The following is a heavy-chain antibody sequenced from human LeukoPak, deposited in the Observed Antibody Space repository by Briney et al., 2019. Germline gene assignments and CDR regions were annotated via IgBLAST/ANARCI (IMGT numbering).Heavy chain of an antibody. Sequence: PSGGSLRLSCAASGFTFRSYAMSWVRQAPGKGLEWVSLISGSGGGTYYADSVKGRFTIFRDNAKNTLYLQMNSLRAEDTAVYYCAKAGTEDGYNIYFDHWGQGTLVTVSS. CDR3: AKAGTEDGYNIYFDH. CDR2: ISGSGGGT. D-gene: IGHD5-24*01. CDR1: GFTFRSYA. V-gene: IGHV3-23*01. J-gene: IGHJ4*02.